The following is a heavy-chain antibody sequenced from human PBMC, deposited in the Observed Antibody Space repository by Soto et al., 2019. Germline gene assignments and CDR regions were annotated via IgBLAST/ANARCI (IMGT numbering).Heavy chain of an antibody. CDR2: ISSSSSYI. D-gene: IGHD6-13*01. V-gene: IGHV3-21*01. Sequence: GGSLRLSCAASGFTFSSYSMNWVRQAPGKGLEWVSSISSSSSYIYYADSVKGRFTISRDNAKNSLYLQMNSLRAEDTAVYYCARGRGIAAADYLYFDYWGQGTLVTVSS. CDR3: ARGRGIAAADYLYFDY. J-gene: IGHJ4*02. CDR1: GFTFSSYS.